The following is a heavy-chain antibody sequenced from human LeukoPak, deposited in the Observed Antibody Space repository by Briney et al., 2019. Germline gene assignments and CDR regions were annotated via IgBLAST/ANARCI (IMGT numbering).Heavy chain of an antibody. Sequence: KPSETLSLTCTVSGGSIRSYYWSWIRQPPGKGLEWIGYFYYGGNTYYNPSLKSRVSISVDRSKSQFSLRLSSVTAADTAVYYCARGMGDNDWGDAFDIWGQGTMVTVSS. D-gene: IGHD3-16*01. J-gene: IGHJ3*02. CDR3: ARGMGDNDWGDAFDI. V-gene: IGHV4-59*12. CDR2: FYYGGNT. CDR1: GGSIRSYY.